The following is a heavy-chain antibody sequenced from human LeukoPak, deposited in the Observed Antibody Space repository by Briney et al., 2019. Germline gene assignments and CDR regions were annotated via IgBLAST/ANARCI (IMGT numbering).Heavy chain of an antibody. Sequence: GGSLRLSCAASGFTFRSSAMHWVRQAPGKGLEWVAVTSYDGSNKYYADSVKGRFTISRDNSKNTLYLQMNSLRAEDTAVYYCARPRGAAAGTFGFDPWGQGTLVTVSS. D-gene: IGHD6-13*01. CDR3: ARPRGAAAGTFGFDP. J-gene: IGHJ5*02. V-gene: IGHV3-30*04. CDR1: GFTFRSSA. CDR2: TSYDGSNK.